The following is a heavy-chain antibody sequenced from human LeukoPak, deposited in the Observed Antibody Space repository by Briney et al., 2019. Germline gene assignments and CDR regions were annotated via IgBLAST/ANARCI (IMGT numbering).Heavy chain of an antibody. CDR2: IKSKTDGGTT. CDR1: GFTFSNAW. Sequence: GGSLRLPCAASGFTFSNAWMSWVLQAPGKGLDWDGRIKSKTDGGTTDYAAPVKGRFTISRDDSKNTLYLQMNSLKTEDTAVYYCTTEGLVATSFDYWGQGTLVTVSS. V-gene: IGHV3-15*01. D-gene: IGHD5-12*01. J-gene: IGHJ4*02. CDR3: TTEGLVATSFDY.